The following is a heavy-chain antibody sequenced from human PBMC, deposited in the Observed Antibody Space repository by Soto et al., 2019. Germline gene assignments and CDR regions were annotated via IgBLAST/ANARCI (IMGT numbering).Heavy chain of an antibody. CDR3: AEGGFYDGFDY. V-gene: IGHV3-23*01. J-gene: IGHJ4*02. D-gene: IGHD5-12*01. Sequence: GGSLRLSCAASGFTFTNFAMSWVRQAPGKGLEWVSSVTSSRDRTFYAASVKGRFTISRDNSKNMVFLQMNSLRAEETAVYYCAEGGFYDGFDYWGQGILVTVSS. CDR2: VTSSRDRT. CDR1: GFTFTNFA.